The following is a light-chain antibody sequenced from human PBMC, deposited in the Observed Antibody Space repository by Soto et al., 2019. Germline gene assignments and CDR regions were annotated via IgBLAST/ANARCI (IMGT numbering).Light chain of an antibody. CDR3: SSYTSSTTWV. CDR2: EVS. Sequence: QSALTQPASVSGSPGQSITISCTGTSSDVGAYNYVSWYQQHPGKAPKLMIYEVSYRPSGVSDRFSGSRSGTTASLTSSGLQAEDESDYYCSSYTSSTTWVFGGGTKLTVL. V-gene: IGLV2-14*01. CDR1: SSDVGAYNY. J-gene: IGLJ3*02.